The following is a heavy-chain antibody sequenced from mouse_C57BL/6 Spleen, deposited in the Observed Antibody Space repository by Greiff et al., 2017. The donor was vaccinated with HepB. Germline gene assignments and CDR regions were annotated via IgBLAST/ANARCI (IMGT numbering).Heavy chain of an antibody. Sequence: QVQLQQSGAELVKPGASVKLSCKASGYTFPSYWLQWVKQRPGQGLAWIGEIDPSDSYTNYNQKFKGKATLTVDTSSSTAYMQLSSLTSEDSAVYYCARMTTVVHPFDYWGQGTTLTVSS. V-gene: IGHV1-50*01. CDR2: IDPSDSYT. J-gene: IGHJ2*01. CDR3: ARMTTVVHPFDY. CDR1: GYTFPSYW. D-gene: IGHD1-1*01.